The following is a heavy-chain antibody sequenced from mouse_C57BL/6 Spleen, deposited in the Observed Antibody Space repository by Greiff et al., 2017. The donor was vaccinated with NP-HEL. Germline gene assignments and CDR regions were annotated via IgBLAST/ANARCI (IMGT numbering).Heavy chain of an antibody. CDR1: GYTFTSYW. D-gene: IGHD2-4*01. J-gene: IGHJ2*01. V-gene: IGHV1-52*01. CDR2: IDPSDSET. CDR3: ARYDSYYFDY. Sequence: QVQLQQPGAELVRPGSSVKLSCKASGYTFTSYWMHWVKQRPIQGLKWIGNIDPSDSETHYNQKFKDKATLTVDKSSSTAYMQLSSLTSEDSAVYYCARYDSYYFDYWGQGTTLTVSS.